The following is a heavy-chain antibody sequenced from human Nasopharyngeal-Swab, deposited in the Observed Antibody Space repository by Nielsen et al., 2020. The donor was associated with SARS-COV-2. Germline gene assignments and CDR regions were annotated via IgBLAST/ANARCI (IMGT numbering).Heavy chain of an antibody. CDR2: MNPNSGNT. J-gene: IGHJ4*02. CDR1: GYTFTSYD. V-gene: IGHV1-8*01. D-gene: IGHD2-2*01. Sequence: ASVRVSCKASGYTFTSYDINWVRQATGQGLEWMGWMNPNSGNTGYAQKFQGRVTMTRNTSISTAYMELSSLRSEDTAVYYCATFERYCSSTSCYDWGQGTLVTVSS. CDR3: ATFERYCSSTSCYD.